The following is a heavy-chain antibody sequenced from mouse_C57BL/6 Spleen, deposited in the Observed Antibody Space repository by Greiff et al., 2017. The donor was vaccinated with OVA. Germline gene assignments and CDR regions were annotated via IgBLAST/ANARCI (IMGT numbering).Heavy chain of an antibody. V-gene: IGHV1-78*01. CDR1: GYTFTDHT. D-gene: IGHD1-1*01. CDR2: IYPRDGST. CDR3: ARRDYCTYFDY. J-gene: IGHJ2*01. Sequence: VKLMESDAELVKPGASVKISCKVSGYTFTDHTIHWMKQRPEQGLEWIGYIYPRDGSTKYNEKFKGKATLTADKSSSTAYMQLNSLTSEDSAVDFWARRDYCTYFDYWRQGTTLTFSS.